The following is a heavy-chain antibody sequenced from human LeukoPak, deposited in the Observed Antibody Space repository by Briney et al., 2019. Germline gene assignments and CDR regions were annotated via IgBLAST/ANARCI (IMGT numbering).Heavy chain of an antibody. CDR1: GFTLSSYH. CDR2: ISSSSSTI. CDR3: ARAQYYSDSTGYYYLHY. J-gene: IGHJ4*02. Sequence: GGSLRLSCVGSGFTLSSYHMNWVRQAPGKGLEWVSYISSSSSTIYYADSVKGRFTISRDNAKNSLYLQTNSLRAEDTAVYYCARAQYYSDSTGYYYLHYWGQGTLVTVSS. V-gene: IGHV3-48*01. D-gene: IGHD3-22*01.